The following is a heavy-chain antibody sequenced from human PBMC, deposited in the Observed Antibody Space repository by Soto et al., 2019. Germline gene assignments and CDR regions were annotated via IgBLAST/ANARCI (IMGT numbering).Heavy chain of an antibody. CDR1: GDSISSNIW. V-gene: IGHV4-4*02. D-gene: IGHD2-21*01. CDR3: TSQRGFYSDY. CDR2: IYHSGRN. J-gene: IGHJ4*02. Sequence: SETLSLTCAVSGDSISSNIWWSWVRQPPGKGLEWIGEIYHSGRNNYNPSLKSRVTISVDKSENHFSLKLSSVTAADTAVYYCTSQRGFYSDYWGQGTLVTVSS.